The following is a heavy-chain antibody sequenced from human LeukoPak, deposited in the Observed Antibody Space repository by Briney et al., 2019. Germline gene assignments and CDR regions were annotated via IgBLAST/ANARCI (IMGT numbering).Heavy chain of an antibody. CDR1: GGSISSSSYY. J-gene: IGHJ4*02. CDR3: AFEYYDSSGYYHY. V-gene: IGHV4-39*01. D-gene: IGHD3-22*01. Sequence: TSETLSLTCTVSGGSISSSSYYWGWIRQPPGKGLEWIGSIYYSGSTYYNPSLKSRVAISVDTSKNQFSLKLSSVTAADTAVYYRAFEYYDSSGYYHYWGQGTLVTLSS. CDR2: IYYSGST.